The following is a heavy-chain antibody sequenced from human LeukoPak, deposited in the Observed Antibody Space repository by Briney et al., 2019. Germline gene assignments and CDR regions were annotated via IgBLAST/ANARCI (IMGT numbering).Heavy chain of an antibody. V-gene: IGHV3-23*01. D-gene: IGHD3-16*01. Sequence: GGSLRLSCAASGFTFNNYAMSWVRQAPGKGLEWVSTVSGGGDRTYYADSVKGRFTISRDNSRNTLYLQMNSLRAEDTAVYYCAKPSHYETSHPQETDSFDFWGQGTMVTVSS. CDR2: VSGGGDRT. CDR3: AKPSHYETSHPQETDSFDF. CDR1: GFTFNNYA. J-gene: IGHJ3*01.